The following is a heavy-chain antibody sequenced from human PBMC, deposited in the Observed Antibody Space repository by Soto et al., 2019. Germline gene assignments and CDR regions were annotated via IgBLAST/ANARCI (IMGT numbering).Heavy chain of an antibody. CDR3: ARSIAAAGTIDY. CDR2: ISGSGGST. V-gene: IGHV3-23*01. D-gene: IGHD6-13*01. Sequence: HPGGSLRLSCAASGFTFSSYAMSWVRQAPGKGLEWVSAISGSGGSTYYADSVKGRFTISRDNSKNTLYLQMNSLRAEDTAVYYCARSIAAAGTIDYWGQGTLVTVSS. CDR1: GFTFSSYA. J-gene: IGHJ4*02.